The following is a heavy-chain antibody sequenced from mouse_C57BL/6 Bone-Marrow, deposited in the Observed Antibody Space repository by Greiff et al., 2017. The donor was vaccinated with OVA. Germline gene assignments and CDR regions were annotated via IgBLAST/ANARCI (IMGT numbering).Heavy chain of an antibody. CDR2: INPSNGGT. V-gene: IGHV1-53*01. CDR3: ARSEYYGSMYYFDY. J-gene: IGHJ2*01. D-gene: IGHD1-1*01. Sequence: QVQLQPPGTDLVKPGASVKLSCKASGYTFTSYWMHWVKQRPGQGLEWIGNINPSNGGTNYNEKFKSKATLTVDKSSSTAYMQLSSLTSEDSAVYYCARSEYYGSMYYFDYWGQGTTLTVSS. CDR1: GYTFTSYW.